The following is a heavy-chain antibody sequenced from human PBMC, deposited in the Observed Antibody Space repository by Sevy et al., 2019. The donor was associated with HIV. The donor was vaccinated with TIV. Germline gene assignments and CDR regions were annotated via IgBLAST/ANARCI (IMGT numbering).Heavy chain of an antibody. V-gene: IGHV4-34*01. Sequence: SETLSLTCAVHGGSFSGYYWNWIRQPPGKGLEWIGEINHSGSTNYNPSLKSRVTISVDTSKNQFSLKMSSVTAADTAVYYCARSPPIVVVPGAPSWFDPWGQGTLVTVSS. J-gene: IGHJ5*02. CDR3: ARSPPIVVVPGAPSWFDP. CDR1: GGSFSGYY. D-gene: IGHD2-2*01. CDR2: INHSGST.